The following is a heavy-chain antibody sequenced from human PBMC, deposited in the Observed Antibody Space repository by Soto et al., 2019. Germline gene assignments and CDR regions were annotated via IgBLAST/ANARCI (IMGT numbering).Heavy chain of an antibody. CDR3: AKLSCTSSTCYFPGWFDP. Sequence: KASETLSLTCTVSGDSISGGASFWSWICQPPGKGLEWIANVYYSGSSYYNPSLKSRLTISVDTTKNQFSLQLKSMTAADTAVYYCAKLSCTSSTCYFPGWFDPWGQGTLVTVSS. J-gene: IGHJ5*02. D-gene: IGHD2-2*01. V-gene: IGHV4-31*03. CDR1: GDSISGGASF. CDR2: VYYSGSS.